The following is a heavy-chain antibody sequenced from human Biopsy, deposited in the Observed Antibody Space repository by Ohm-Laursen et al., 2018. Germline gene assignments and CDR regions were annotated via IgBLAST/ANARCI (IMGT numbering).Heavy chain of an antibody. D-gene: IGHD3-3*01. CDR2: ISDTGTT. Sequence: SETLSLTCNITGDSISNYYWSWIRQSPGKGLEWIGYISDTGTTNYNPSLRGRVAMSVDTSKNQFSLQLTSVTAADTAMFFCARLFRLDDYWNDDPPDGFDVWGQGTMVTVSS. CDR1: GDSISNYY. V-gene: IGHV4-59*01. CDR3: ARLFRLDDYWNDDPPDGFDV. J-gene: IGHJ3*01.